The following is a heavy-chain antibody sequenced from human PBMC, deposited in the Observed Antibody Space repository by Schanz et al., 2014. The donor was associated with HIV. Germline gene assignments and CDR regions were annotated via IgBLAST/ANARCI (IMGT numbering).Heavy chain of an antibody. V-gene: IGHV3-30*18. CDR1: GFTFNSYG. Sequence: VQLVESGGGLVQPGRSLRVSCAASGFTFNSYGMHWVRQAPGKGLEWVAVISYDGSRKHFADSVKGRFTISRDNSKNTLYLQMTTLRTEDTAVYYCAKPEYDSRGNSQSHFDSWGQGTLVTVSS. CDR2: ISYDGSRK. CDR3: AKPEYDSRGNSQSHFDS. D-gene: IGHD3-22*01. J-gene: IGHJ4*02.